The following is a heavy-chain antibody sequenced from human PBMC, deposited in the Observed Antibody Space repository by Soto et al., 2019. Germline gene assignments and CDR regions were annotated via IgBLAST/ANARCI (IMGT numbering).Heavy chain of an antibody. D-gene: IGHD5-18*01. CDR2: ISAYNGNT. CDR3: AREDPQQLWFRPFDY. CDR1: GYTFTSYG. J-gene: IGHJ4*02. V-gene: IGHV1-18*04. Sequence: VASVKVSCKASGYTFTSYGISWVRQAPGQGLEWMGWISAYNGNTNYAQKLQGRVTMTTDTSTSTAYMELRSLRSDDTAVYYCAREDPQQLWFRPFDYWGQGTLVTVSS.